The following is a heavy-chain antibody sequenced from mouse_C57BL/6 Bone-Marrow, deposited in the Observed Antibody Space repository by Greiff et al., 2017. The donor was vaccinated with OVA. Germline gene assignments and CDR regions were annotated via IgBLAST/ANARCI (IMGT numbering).Heavy chain of an antibody. CDR2: IDPENGDT. V-gene: IGHV14-4*01. CDR3: TTGAY. CDR1: GFNIKDDY. Sequence: EVQRVESGAELVRPGASVKLSCTASGFNIKDDYMHWVKQRPEPGLEWIGWIDPENGDTEYASKFQGKATITADTSSNTAYLQLSSLTSEDTAVYYCTTGAYWGQGTLVTVSA. J-gene: IGHJ3*01.